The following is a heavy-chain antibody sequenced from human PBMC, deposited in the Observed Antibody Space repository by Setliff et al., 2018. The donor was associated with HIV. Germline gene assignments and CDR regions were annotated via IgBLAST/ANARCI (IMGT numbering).Heavy chain of an antibody. D-gene: IGHD2-2*01. CDR1: AFTFSAFW. V-gene: IGHV3-7*01. CDR2: INEDGSNK. J-gene: IGHJ4*02. CDR3: TRRYCTSTSCSSPYDY. Sequence: PGGSLRLSCAPAAFTFSAFWMSCDRQAPGKGLEWKANINEDGSNKYYVGSVKGRFIISRDNAKNSLYLKMNSLRAEDTAVYYCTRRYCTSTSCSSPYDYWGRGTLVTVSS.